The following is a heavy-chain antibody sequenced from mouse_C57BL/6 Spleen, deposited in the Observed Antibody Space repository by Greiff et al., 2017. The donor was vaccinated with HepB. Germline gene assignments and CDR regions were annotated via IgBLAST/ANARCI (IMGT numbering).Heavy chain of an antibody. CDR3: ARRGDSYAMNY. J-gene: IGHJ4*01. D-gene: IGHD3-3*01. Sequence: QLQQPGAELVMPGASVKLSCKASGYTFTSYWMHWVKQRPGQGLEWIGEIDPSDSYTNYNQKFKGKSTLTVDKSSSTAYMQLSSLTSEDSAVYYCARRGDSYAMNYWGQGTSVTVSS. CDR2: IDPSDSYT. V-gene: IGHV1-69*01. CDR1: GYTFTSYW.